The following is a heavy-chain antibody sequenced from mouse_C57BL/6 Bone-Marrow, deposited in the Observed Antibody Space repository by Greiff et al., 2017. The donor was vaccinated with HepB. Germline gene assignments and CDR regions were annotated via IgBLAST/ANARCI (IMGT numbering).Heavy chain of an antibody. CDR2: IDPSDSET. CDR1: GYTFTSYW. D-gene: IGHD1-1*01. CDR3: ARGDLYYYDSRALDDYSMDS. J-gene: IGHJ4*01. Sequence: QVQLQQPGAELVRPGSSVKLSCKASGYTFTSYWMHWVKQRPIQGLEWIGNIDPSDSETHYNQKFKDKATLTVDKSSSTAYMQLSSLTSADSAVYYCARGDLYYYDSRALDDYSMDSWGPGTSVTFSS. V-gene: IGHV1-52*01.